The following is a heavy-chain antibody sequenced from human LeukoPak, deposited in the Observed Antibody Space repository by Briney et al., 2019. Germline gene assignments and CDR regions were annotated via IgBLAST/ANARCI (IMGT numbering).Heavy chain of an antibody. Sequence: AGGSLRLSCAASGFTFSDYSMNWVRQAPGKGLEWISYVGIDSGNTKYADSVKGRFTISGDNARNSVYLQMNSLRVEDSAVYFCARDHNYAFHNWGQGTLVTVSS. CDR2: VGIDSGNT. V-gene: IGHV3-48*04. J-gene: IGHJ4*02. CDR3: ARDHNYAFHN. CDR1: GFTFSDYS. D-gene: IGHD1-1*01.